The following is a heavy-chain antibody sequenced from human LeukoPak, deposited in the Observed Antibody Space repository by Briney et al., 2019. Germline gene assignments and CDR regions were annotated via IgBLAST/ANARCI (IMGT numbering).Heavy chain of an antibody. CDR3: ARDIGSGYSYGLYNWFDP. J-gene: IGHJ5*02. CDR1: GYTFTSYG. Sequence: EASVKVSCKASGYTFTSYGISWVRQAPGQGLEWMGWISAYNGNTNYAQKLQGRVTMTSDTSISTAYMELSRLRSDDTAVYYCARDIGSGYSYGLYNWFDPWGQGTLVTVSS. D-gene: IGHD5-18*01. V-gene: IGHV1-18*01. CDR2: ISAYNGNT.